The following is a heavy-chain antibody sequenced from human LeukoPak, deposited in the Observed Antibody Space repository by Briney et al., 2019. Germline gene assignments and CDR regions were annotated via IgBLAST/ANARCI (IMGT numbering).Heavy chain of an antibody. CDR2: TYISDSST. CDR3: PRLHYGFYV. CDR1: GFTFSEQY. Sequence: GGSLRLTWAASGFTFSEQYMSWIRRARGKGLELLSYTYISDSSTYSADSVKGRFTMSRDRASNSGYFQIISLRPEDTALYYCPRLHYGFYVWGQGPTLTLSS. J-gene: IGHJ6*02. V-gene: IGHV3-11*01.